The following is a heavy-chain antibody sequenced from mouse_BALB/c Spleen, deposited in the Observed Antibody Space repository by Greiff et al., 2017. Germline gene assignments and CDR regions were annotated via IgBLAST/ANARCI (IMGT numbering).Heavy chain of an antibody. D-gene: IGHD1-1*01. CDR2: ISSGSSTI. J-gene: IGHJ2*01. CDR1: GFTFSSFG. CDR3: ARQDYGSSFDY. V-gene: IGHV5-17*02. Sequence: EVNLVESGGGLVQPGGSRKLSCAASGFTFSSFGMHWVRQAPEKGLEWVAYISSGSSTIYYADTVKGRFTISRDNPKNTLFLQMTSLRSEDTAMYYCARQDYGSSFDYWGQGTTLTVSS.